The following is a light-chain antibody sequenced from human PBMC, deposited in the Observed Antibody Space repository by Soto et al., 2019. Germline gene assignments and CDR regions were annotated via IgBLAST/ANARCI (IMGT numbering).Light chain of an antibody. CDR3: QQYNNWPPGT. CDR2: GAS. Sequence: EIVMTQSPATLSVSLGERATLSCRASQSVSSNLAWYQQKPGQAPRLLIYGASTRATGIPARFSGSGSGTELTLTISSLQSEDFAVYYCQQYNNWPPGTFGQGTKVEIK. J-gene: IGKJ1*01. CDR1: QSVSSN. V-gene: IGKV3-15*01.